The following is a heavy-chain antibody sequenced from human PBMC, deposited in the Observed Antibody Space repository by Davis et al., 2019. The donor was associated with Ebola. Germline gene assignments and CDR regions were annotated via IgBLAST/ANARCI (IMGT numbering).Heavy chain of an antibody. J-gene: IGHJ6*02. D-gene: IGHD3-3*01. V-gene: IGHV1-18*01. CDR3: ARTWGGDRFLGYYYGMDV. CDR1: GDTCTSYG. CDR2: ISAYNVNT. Sequence: ASVKVSCKASGDTCTSYGISWVRQAPGQGLEWMGWISAYNVNTNYAQKLQGRVTMTTDTSTSTAYMELRSLGSDDTAGYYFARTWGGDRFLGYYYGMDVWGQGTTVTVSS.